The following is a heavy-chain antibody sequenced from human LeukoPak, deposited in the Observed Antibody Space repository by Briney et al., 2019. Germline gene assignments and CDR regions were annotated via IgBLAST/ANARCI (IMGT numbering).Heavy chain of an antibody. CDR3: ATAPIFGVVIMVFDY. V-gene: IGHV1-24*01. J-gene: IGHJ4*02. Sequence: ASVKVSCKFSGYILTELSMHWVRQAPGKGLEWMGGFDPEDGETIYAQKFQGRVTMTEDTSTDTAYMELSSLRSEDTAVYYCATAPIFGVVIMVFDYWGQGTLVTVSS. D-gene: IGHD3-3*01. CDR2: FDPEDGET. CDR1: GYILTELS.